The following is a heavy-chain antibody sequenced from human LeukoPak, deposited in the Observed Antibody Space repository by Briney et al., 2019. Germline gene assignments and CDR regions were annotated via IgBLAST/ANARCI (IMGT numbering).Heavy chain of an antibody. CDR2: ISSSGSTI. J-gene: IGHJ6*04. CDR1: GFTFSSYE. V-gene: IGHV3-48*03. D-gene: IGHD3-10*02. Sequence: GGSLRLSCAASGFTFSSYEMNWVRQAPGKGLEWVSYISSSGSTIYYADSVMGRFTISRDSAKNSLYLQMNSLRAEDTAVYYCAELGITMIGGVWGKGTTVTVSS. CDR3: AELGITMIGGV.